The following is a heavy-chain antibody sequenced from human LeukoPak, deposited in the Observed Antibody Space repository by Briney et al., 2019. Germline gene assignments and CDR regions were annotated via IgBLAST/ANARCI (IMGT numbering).Heavy chain of an antibody. CDR2: INHSGST. D-gene: IGHD3-16*02. CDR1: GGSFSGYY. CDR3: ARRKYDYVWGSYRYTRCFDY. J-gene: IGHJ4*02. V-gene: IGHV4-34*01. Sequence: SETLSLTCAVYGGSFSGYYWSWIRQPPGKGLEWIGEINHSGSTNYNPSLKSRVTISVDTSKNQFSLKLSSVTAADTAVYYCARRKYDYVWGSYRYTRCFDYWGQGTLVTVSS.